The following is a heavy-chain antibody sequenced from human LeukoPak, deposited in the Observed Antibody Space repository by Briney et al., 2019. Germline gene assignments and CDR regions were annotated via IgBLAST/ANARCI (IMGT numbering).Heavy chain of an antibody. Sequence: ASVKVSCKVSGYTLTELSMHWVRQAPGKGLEWMGGFDPEDGETIYAQKFQGRVTMTEDTSTDTAYMELRSLRSDDTAVYYCARDPLSSGWPYYYYYGMDVWGQGTTVTVSS. CDR2: FDPEDGET. CDR3: ARDPLSSGWPYYYYYGMDV. V-gene: IGHV1-24*01. CDR1: GYTLTELS. D-gene: IGHD6-19*01. J-gene: IGHJ6*02.